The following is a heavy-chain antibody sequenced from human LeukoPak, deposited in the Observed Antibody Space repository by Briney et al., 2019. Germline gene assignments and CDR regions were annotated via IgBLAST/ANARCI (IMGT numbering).Heavy chain of an antibody. CDR1: GFTFSSYG. V-gene: IGHV3-30*03. CDR3: ARVFSANYAFDI. J-gene: IGHJ3*02. D-gene: IGHD3-9*01. CDR2: ISYDGSNK. Sequence: GRSLRLSCAASGFTFSSYGMHWVRQAPGKGLEWVAVISYDGSNKYYADSVKGRFTISRDNSKNTLYLQMNSLRAEDTAVYYCARVFSANYAFDIWGQGTMVTVSS.